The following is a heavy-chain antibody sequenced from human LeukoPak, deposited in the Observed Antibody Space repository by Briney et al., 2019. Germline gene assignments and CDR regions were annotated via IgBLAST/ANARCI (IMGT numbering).Heavy chain of an antibody. V-gene: IGHV3-74*01. CDR2: ITSDGRSS. Sequence: QPGGSLRLSCAASGFTFSNYWMHWVRQAPGKGLVWVSRITSDGRSSTYADSVKGRFTISRDNAKNTLYLQMNSLRAEDTAVFYCARAVAGTNEFDCWGQGTLVTVSS. D-gene: IGHD6-19*01. J-gene: IGHJ4*02. CDR3: ARAVAGTNEFDC. CDR1: GFTFSNYW.